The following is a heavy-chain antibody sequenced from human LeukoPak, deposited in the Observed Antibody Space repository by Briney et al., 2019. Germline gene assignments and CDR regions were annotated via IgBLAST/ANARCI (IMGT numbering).Heavy chain of an antibody. J-gene: IGHJ4*02. CDR1: GFTFSYYW. V-gene: IGHV3-7*01. CDR3: ARDTAPDTYSGSYYEPGGLDY. CDR2: VKEDGSEK. Sequence: PGGSLRLSCAASGFTFSYYWMSWVRQTPGKGLEWVANVKEDGSEKYYVDSVKGRFTISRDNAKNSLYLQLSSLRVEDTAIYYCARDTAPDTYSGSYYEPGGLDYWGQGALVTVSS. D-gene: IGHD1-26*01.